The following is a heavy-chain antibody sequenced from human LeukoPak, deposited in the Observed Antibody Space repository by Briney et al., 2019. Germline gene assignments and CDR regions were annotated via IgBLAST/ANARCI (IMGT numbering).Heavy chain of an antibody. CDR2: LGSTAYGGTT. J-gene: IGHJ4*02. V-gene: IGHV3-49*04. Sequence: GRSLRLSCTTSGFTFSNYPMSWVHQAPGKGLEWLALLGSTAYGGTTKYAASVKGRFTISRDDSKSIAYLQMNSLKTEDTAVYYCTRPYYDYLAGYYSDYWGQGTLVTVSS. CDR1: GFTFSNYP. CDR3: TRPYYDYLAGYYSDY. D-gene: IGHD3-9*01.